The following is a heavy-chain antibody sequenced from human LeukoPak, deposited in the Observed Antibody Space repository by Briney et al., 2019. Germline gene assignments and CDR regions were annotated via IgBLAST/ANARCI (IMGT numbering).Heavy chain of an antibody. J-gene: IGHJ3*02. V-gene: IGHV1-58*01. D-gene: IGHD2-21*02. CDR2: IVVGSGNT. Sequence: SVKVSCKASGFTFTSSAVQWVRQARGQRLERIGWIVVGSGNTNYAQKFQERVTITRDMSTSTAYMELSSLRSEDTAVYYCAANIYCGGDCYTNDAFDIWGQGTMVTVSS. CDR3: AANIYCGGDCYTNDAFDI. CDR1: GFTFTSSA.